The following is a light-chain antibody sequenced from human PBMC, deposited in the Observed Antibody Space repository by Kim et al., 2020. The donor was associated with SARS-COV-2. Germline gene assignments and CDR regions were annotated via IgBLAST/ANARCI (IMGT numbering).Light chain of an antibody. J-gene: IGKJ1*01. CDR2: GAS. Sequence: PGERATLACRASQGVTSSYLAWYQQKSGQAPRLLIYGASSRASGIPDRFSGSGSGTDFTLTISRLEPEDFAVYYCQQYGSSPWTFGQGTKVEIK. CDR3: QQYGSSPWT. CDR1: QGVTSSY. V-gene: IGKV3-20*01.